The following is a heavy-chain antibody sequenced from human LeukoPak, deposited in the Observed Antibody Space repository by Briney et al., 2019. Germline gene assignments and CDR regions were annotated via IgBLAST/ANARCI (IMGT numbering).Heavy chain of an antibody. CDR2: INPSGGST. V-gene: IGHV1-46*01. D-gene: IGHD2-2*01. Sequence: ASVKVSCKASGYTFTSYYMHWVRQAPGQGLEWMGIINPSGGSTSYAQKFQGRVTMTRDTSTSTVYMELSSLRSEDTAVYYCARGNIVVVPAAIPPSAEYFQHWGQGTLVTVSS. CDR3: ARGNIVVVPAAIPPSAEYFQH. J-gene: IGHJ1*01. CDR1: GYTFTSYY.